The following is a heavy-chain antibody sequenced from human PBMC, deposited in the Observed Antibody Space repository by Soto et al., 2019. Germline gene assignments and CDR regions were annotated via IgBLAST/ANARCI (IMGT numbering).Heavy chain of an antibody. V-gene: IGHV3-15*01. Sequence: PGGSLRLSCAASGFTFSHAWMSWVRQAPGKGLEWVGRIKSKADGETKDYGAPVRGRFTISRDDAKDTLYLQMNSLRIEDTVVYYCCVVKRLDQYSTSGYWFDPWGPGTLVTVSS. CDR1: GFTFSHAW. J-gene: IGHJ5*02. CDR3: CVVKRLDQYSTSGYWFDP. D-gene: IGHD2-15*01. CDR2: IKSKADGETK.